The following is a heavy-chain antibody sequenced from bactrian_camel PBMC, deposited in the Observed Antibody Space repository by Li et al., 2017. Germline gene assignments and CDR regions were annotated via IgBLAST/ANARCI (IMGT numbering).Heavy chain of an antibody. CDR2: IDASGST. V-gene: IGHV3S1*01. J-gene: IGHJ4*01. Sequence: HVQLVESGGGSVQAGGSLRLSCAASGYTYSDYCMAWFRQALGKKREAVGYIDASGSTTYADSVKGRFTISRDYANNTMYLQLNDLKTDDTAMYYCARGFNPLRGSTWSSEASRGQGTQVTVS. CDR3: ARGFNPLRGSTWSSEAS. CDR1: GYTYSDYC. D-gene: IGHD2*01.